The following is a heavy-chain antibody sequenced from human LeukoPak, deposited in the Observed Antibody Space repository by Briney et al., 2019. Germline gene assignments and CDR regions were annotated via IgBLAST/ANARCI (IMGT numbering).Heavy chain of an antibody. CDR1: GFTFSSYA. V-gene: IGHV3-23*01. D-gene: IGHD4-17*01. CDR2: ISGSGGST. J-gene: IGHJ4*02. Sequence: PGGSLRLSCAASGFTFSSYAMSWVRQAPGKGLEWVSAISGSGGSTYYADSVKGRFTISRDNSKNTLYLQMNSLRAEDTAVYYCAKSGGTFTVTTGYYFDYWGQGTLVTVSS. CDR3: AKSGGTFTVTTGYYFDY.